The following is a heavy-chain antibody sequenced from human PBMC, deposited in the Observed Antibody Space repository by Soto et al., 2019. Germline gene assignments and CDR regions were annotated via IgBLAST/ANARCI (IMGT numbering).Heavy chain of an antibody. J-gene: IGHJ5*02. D-gene: IGHD6-13*01. CDR1: GYTFTSYA. V-gene: IGHV1-3*01. CDR3: ATSSRAPKNWFDP. Sequence: ASVKVSCKASGYTFTSYAMHWVRQAPGQRLEWMGWINAGNGNTKYSQKFQGRVTITRDTSASTAYMELSSLRSGDTAVYYCATSSRAPKNWFDPWGQGTLVTVS. CDR2: INAGNGNT.